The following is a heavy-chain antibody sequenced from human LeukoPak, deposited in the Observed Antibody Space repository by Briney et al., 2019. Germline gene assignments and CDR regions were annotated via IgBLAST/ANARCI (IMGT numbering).Heavy chain of an antibody. J-gene: IGHJ6*03. D-gene: IGHD2-8*01. CDR1: GYSISSGYY. V-gene: IGHV4-38-2*02. CDR2: IYHSGST. CDR3: ARDYIMFDYYYMDV. Sequence: SETLSLTCTVSGYSISSGYYWGWIRQPPGKGLEWIATIYHSGSTYHNPSLQSRVAISVDTSKNQFSLRLRSVTAADTAVYYCARDYIMFDYYYMDVWGRGTTVTVSS.